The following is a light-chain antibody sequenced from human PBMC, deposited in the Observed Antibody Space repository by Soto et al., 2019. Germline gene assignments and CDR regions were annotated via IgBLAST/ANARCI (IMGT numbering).Light chain of an antibody. J-gene: IGKJ1*01. Sequence: DIQTTQSPSTLSASVGDRVTITCRASQSIASRLNSYQQKPGSAPKLLIYGASTLESGVPSRFSGSGSGTDFSLTVSSLQVEDFATYYCQQTDTIPRTFGQGTRWISN. CDR1: QSIASR. CDR2: GAS. CDR3: QQTDTIPRT. V-gene: IGKV1-39*01.